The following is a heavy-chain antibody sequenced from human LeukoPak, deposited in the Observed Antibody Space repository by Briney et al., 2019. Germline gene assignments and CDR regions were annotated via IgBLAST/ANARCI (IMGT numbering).Heavy chain of an antibody. V-gene: IGHV4-59*08. CDR2: IYYSGGT. CDR3: AATMVRGVHTHFDY. CDR1: GGSITSYS. D-gene: IGHD3-10*01. J-gene: IGHJ4*02. Sequence: SETLSLTCTVSGGSITSYSWSWIRQPPGKGLEWIGYIYYSGGTNYNPSLKSRVTISLDTSKNQFSLNLSSVTAADTAVYYCAATMVRGVHTHFDYWGQGTLVTVSS.